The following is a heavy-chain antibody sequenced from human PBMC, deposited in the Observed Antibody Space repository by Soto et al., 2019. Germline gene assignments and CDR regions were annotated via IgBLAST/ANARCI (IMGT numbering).Heavy chain of an antibody. CDR3: AKGYSSGWLYYGMDV. D-gene: IGHD6-19*01. V-gene: IGHV3-23*01. J-gene: IGHJ6*02. Sequence: EVQLLESGGGLVQPGGSLGLSCAASGFTFSSYAMSWVRQAPGKGLEWVSAISGSGGSTYYADSVKGRFTISRDNSKNTLYLQMNSLRAEDTAVYYCAKGYSSGWLYYGMDVWGQGTTVTVSS. CDR2: ISGSGGST. CDR1: GFTFSSYA.